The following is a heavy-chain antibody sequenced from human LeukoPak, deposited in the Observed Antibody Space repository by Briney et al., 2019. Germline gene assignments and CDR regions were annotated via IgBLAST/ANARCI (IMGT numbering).Heavy chain of an antibody. D-gene: IGHD3-10*01. CDR2: ISAYNGNT. CDR1: GYTFTSYG. Sequence: ASVKVSCKASGYTFTSYGISWVRQAPGQGLEWMGWISAYNGNTNYAQKLQGRVTMTTDTSTSTAYVELRSLRSDDTAVYYCARDATTRITMVRGDWFDPWGQGTLVTVSS. CDR3: ARDATTRITMVRGDWFDP. J-gene: IGHJ5*02. V-gene: IGHV1-18*01.